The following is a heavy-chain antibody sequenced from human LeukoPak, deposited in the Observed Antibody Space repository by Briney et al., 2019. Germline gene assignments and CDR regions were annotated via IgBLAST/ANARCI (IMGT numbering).Heavy chain of an antibody. CDR1: DGSISNYF. D-gene: IGHD2-8*01. CDR2: IYYTGMT. J-gene: IGHJ4*02. Sequence: PSETLSLTCTVPDGSISNYFWSWIRQPPGKGLEWIGYIYYTGMTNSNPSLKSRVTISMDTSKNQFSLNLRSVTAADTAIYYCARHGRMVIMSKFSTGIDQWGQGTLVTVPP. V-gene: IGHV4-59*08. CDR3: ARHGRMVIMSKFSTGIDQ.